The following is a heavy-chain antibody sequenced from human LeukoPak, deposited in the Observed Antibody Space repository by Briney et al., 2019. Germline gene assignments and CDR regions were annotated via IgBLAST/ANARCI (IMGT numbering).Heavy chain of an antibody. V-gene: IGHV1-69*05. CDR3: ARDTRLYVVPAADDYYYMDV. Sequence: ASVKVSCKASGGTFSSYAISWVRQAPGQGLEWMGGIIPIFGTANYAQKFQGRVTITTDESTSTAYMELSSLRSEDTAVYYCARDTRLYVVPAADDYYYMDVWGKGTTVTVSS. CDR1: GGTFSSYA. J-gene: IGHJ6*03. D-gene: IGHD2-2*01. CDR2: IIPIFGTA.